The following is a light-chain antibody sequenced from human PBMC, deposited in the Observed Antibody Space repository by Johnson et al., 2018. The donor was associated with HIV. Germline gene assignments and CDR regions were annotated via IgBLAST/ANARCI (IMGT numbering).Light chain of an antibody. J-gene: IGLJ1*01. V-gene: IGLV1-51*02. CDR3: GTWDSSLSAGRYV. CDR1: SSNIGKNY. CDR2: ENN. Sequence: QSVLTQPPSVSAAPGQKVTISCSGSSSNIGKNYVSWYQQLPGTAPKVLIYENNKRPSGIPDRFSGSKSGPSAPLGITGLQTGDEADYYCGTWDSSLSAGRYVFGTGTKVTVL.